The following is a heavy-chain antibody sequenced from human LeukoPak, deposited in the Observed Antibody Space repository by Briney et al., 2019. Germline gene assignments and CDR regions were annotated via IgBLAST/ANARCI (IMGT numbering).Heavy chain of an antibody. J-gene: IGHJ6*02. Sequence: ASVTVSCKASGYTFTSYGISWVRQAPGQGLEWMGWISAYNGNTNYTQKLQGRVTMTTDTSTSTAYMELRSLRSDDTAVYYCASFYYYGSGSRPYPSSYGMDVRGQGTTVTVSS. D-gene: IGHD3-10*01. CDR3: ASFYYYGSGSRPYPSSYGMDV. CDR1: GYTFTSYG. V-gene: IGHV1-18*01. CDR2: ISAYNGNT.